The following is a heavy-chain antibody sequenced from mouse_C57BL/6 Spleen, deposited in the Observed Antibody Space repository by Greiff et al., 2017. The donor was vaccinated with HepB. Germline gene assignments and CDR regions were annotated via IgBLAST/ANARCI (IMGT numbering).Heavy chain of an antibody. CDR1: GYTFTSYW. Sequence: QVQLQQSGAELVKPGASVKLSCKASGYTFTSYWMHWVKQRPGQGLEWIGMIHPNSGSTNYNVKFKSKATLTVDKSSSTAYMQLSSLTSEDSAVYYCARAYYYGSSSFAMDYWGQGTSVTVSS. CDR2: IHPNSGST. J-gene: IGHJ4*01. D-gene: IGHD1-1*01. CDR3: ARAYYYGSSSFAMDY. V-gene: IGHV1-64*01.